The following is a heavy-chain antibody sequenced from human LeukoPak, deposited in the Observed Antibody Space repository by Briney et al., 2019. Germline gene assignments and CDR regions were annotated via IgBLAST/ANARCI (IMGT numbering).Heavy chain of an antibody. Sequence: PGGSLRLSCAASGVTFSNFDMTWVRQAPGKGLEWLSYIDSSGTVRYYADSVNRRLTISRDNAKNSLHLQMGSLRAEDTAVYYCARETRGATYRYNFLDYRGLGTLVTVFS. D-gene: IGHD3-16*02. CDR2: IDSSGTVR. CDR1: GVTFSNFD. J-gene: IGHJ4*02. CDR3: ARETRGATYRYNFLDY. V-gene: IGHV3-48*03.